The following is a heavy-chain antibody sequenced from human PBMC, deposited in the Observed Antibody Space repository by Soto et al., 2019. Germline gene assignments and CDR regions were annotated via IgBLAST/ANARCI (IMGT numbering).Heavy chain of an antibody. CDR1: GGSISSGGYY. CDR3: ARAAHYSSPFRWFDP. V-gene: IGHV4-31*03. J-gene: IGHJ5*02. D-gene: IGHD6-13*01. CDR2: IYYSGST. Sequence: QVQLQESGPGLVKPSQTLSLTCTVSGGSISSGGYYWSWFRQHPGKGLEWIGYIYYSGSTYYNPSLKSRVTISVDTSKNQFSLKLSSVTAADTAVYYCARAAHYSSPFRWFDPWGQGTLVTVSS.